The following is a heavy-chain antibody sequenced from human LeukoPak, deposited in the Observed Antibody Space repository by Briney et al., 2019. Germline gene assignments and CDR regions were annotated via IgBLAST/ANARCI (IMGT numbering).Heavy chain of an antibody. J-gene: IGHJ4*02. D-gene: IGHD5-18*01. CDR2: ISHSGGST. CDR1: GFIFSNYG. CDR3: AKDRGYSYAFDF. Sequence: GGSLRLSCAASGFIFSNYGMSWARQAPGKGLEWVSAISHSGGSTYYADSVKGRFTVSRDNSKNTLYLQMNSLRAEDTAVYYCAKDRGYSYAFDFWGQGTLVTVSS. V-gene: IGHV3-23*01.